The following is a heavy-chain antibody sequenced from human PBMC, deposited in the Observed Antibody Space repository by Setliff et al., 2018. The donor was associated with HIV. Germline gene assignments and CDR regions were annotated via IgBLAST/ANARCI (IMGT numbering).Heavy chain of an antibody. CDR1: GFTFSSYG. J-gene: IGHJ5*02. CDR3: ARARNILTGLLRSSPFDP. V-gene: IGHV3-30*02. D-gene: IGHD3-9*01. CDR2: IRYTGSNK. Sequence: GGSLRLSCAASGFTFSSYGIHWVRQAPGKGLEWVAFIRYTGSNKYYADSVKGRFTISRDNSKNTLYLQMNSLRAEDTALYYCARARNILTGLLRSSPFDPWGQGTLVTVSS.